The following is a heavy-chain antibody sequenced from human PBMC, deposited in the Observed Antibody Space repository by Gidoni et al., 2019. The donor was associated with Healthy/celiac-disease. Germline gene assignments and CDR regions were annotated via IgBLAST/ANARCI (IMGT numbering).Heavy chain of an antibody. CDR2: INSDGSST. CDR3: ARDRGSSSWYPNWFDP. V-gene: IGHV3-74*01. Sequence: EVQLVESGGGLVQPGGSLRLSCAASGFTFSSYWMHWVRQAPGKGLVWVSRINSDGSSTSYADSVKGRFTSCRDNAKNTLYRQRNSRRAEDTAVDYCARDRGSSSWYPNWFDPWGQGTRVTVSS. D-gene: IGHD6-13*01. J-gene: IGHJ5*02. CDR1: GFTFSSYW.